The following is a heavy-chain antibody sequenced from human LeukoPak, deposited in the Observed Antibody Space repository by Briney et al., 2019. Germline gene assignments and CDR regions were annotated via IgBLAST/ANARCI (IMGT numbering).Heavy chain of an antibody. CDR3: ARAPTSVSNPYYFDS. CDR2: IYPGDYDT. J-gene: IGHJ4*02. D-gene: IGHD4-11*01. Sequence: GQSLKISXKGSGYSFSNYWIAWVRQMPGKGVEYMGIIYPGDYDTRYSPSFRGQVTISVDKSIATAYLQWASLKASDTATYYCARAPTSVSNPYYFDSWGQGTLVTVSS. CDR1: GYSFSNYW. V-gene: IGHV5-51*03.